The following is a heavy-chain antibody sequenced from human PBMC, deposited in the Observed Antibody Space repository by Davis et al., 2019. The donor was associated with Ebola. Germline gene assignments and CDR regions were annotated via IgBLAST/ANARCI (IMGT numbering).Heavy chain of an antibody. CDR1: GFTFSSYW. Sequence: GESLKISCAASGFTFSSYWMSWVRQAPGKGLEWVANIKQDGSEKYYVDSVKGRFTISRDNAKNSLYLQMNSLRAEDTAVYYCARGGAAAGNGGVLDYWGQGTLVTVSS. CDR2: IKQDGSEK. CDR3: ARGGAAAGNGGVLDY. J-gene: IGHJ4*02. V-gene: IGHV3-7*01. D-gene: IGHD6-13*01.